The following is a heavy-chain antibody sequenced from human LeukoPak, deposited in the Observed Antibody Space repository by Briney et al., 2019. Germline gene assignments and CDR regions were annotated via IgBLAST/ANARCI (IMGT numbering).Heavy chain of an antibody. Sequence: GGSLRLSCAASGFTFSSYAMHWVCQAPGKGLEWVAVISYDGSNKYYADSVKGRFAISRDNSKNTLYLQMNSLRAEDTAVYYCARGNSGYADYWGQGTLVTVSS. CDR1: GFTFSSYA. CDR3: ARGNSGYADY. D-gene: IGHD5-12*01. V-gene: IGHV3-30*09. CDR2: ISYDGSNK. J-gene: IGHJ4*02.